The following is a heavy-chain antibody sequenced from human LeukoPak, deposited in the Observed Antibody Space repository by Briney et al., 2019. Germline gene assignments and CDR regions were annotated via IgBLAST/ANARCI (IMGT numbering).Heavy chain of an antibody. Sequence: GSLRLSCAASGFTFSSYWMSWVRQAPGKGLEWVANIKQDGSEKNYVDSVKGRFTISRDNAKTSLYLQMNSLRAEDTAVYYCARSSYSSSSSVWGQGTMVTVSS. V-gene: IGHV3-7*01. D-gene: IGHD6-6*01. J-gene: IGHJ3*01. CDR2: IKQDGSEK. CDR3: ARSSYSSSSSV. CDR1: GFTFSSYW.